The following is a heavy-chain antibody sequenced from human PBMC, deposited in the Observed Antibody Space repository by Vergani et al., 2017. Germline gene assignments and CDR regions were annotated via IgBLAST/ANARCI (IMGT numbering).Heavy chain of an antibody. CDR1: GFSLSTSGVG. CDR3: AHRGDSRSLASRYNWFDP. V-gene: IGHV2-5*01. D-gene: IGHD6-13*01. CDR2: SYWNDDK. Sequence: QITLKESGPTLVKPTQTLTLTCTFSGFSLSTSGVGVGWIRQPPGKALEWLALSYWNDDKRYSPSLKSRLTITKDTSKNQVVLTMTNMDPVDTATYYCAHRGDSRSLASRYNWFDPWGQGTLVTVSS. J-gene: IGHJ5*02.